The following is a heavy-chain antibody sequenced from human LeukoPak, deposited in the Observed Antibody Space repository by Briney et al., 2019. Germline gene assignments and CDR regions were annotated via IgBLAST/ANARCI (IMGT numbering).Heavy chain of an antibody. Sequence: PSETLSLTCTVSGGSISSYYWSWIRQPAGKGLEWIGRIYTSGSTNYNPSLKSRVTMSVDTSKNQFSLKLSSVTAADTAVYYCARGLHQAGYYDSSGPGLDFDYWGQGTLVTVSS. CDR1: GGSISSYY. J-gene: IGHJ4*02. V-gene: IGHV4-4*07. D-gene: IGHD3-22*01. CDR2: IYTSGST. CDR3: ARGLHQAGYYDSSGPGLDFDY.